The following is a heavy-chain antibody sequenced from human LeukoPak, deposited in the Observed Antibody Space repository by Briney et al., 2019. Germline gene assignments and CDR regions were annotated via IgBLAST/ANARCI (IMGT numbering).Heavy chain of an antibody. CDR1: GFTVSSNY. D-gene: IGHD5-18*01. CDR3: ARGAIQLWLTLWYFDY. CDR2: INHSGST. V-gene: IGHV4-34*01. J-gene: IGHJ4*02. Sequence: PGGSLRLSCAASGFTVSSNYMNWVRQAPGKGLEWIGEINHSGSTNYNPSLKSRVTISVDTSKNQFSLKLSSVTAADTAVYYCARGAIQLWLTLWYFDYWGQGTLVTVSS.